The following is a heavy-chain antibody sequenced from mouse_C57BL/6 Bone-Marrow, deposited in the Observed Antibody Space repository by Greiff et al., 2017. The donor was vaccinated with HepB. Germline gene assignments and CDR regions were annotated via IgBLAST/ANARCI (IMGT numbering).Heavy chain of an antibody. Sequence: EVHLVESGGGLVKPGGSLKLSCAASGFTFSDYGMHWVRQAPEKGLEWVAYISDGSSTIYYADTVKGRFTISRDNAKNTLFLHMTRLGSEDTAMYYGARNTVVAHWCFDVWGTGTTVTVSS. CDR3: ARNTVVAHWCFDV. D-gene: IGHD1-1*01. J-gene: IGHJ1*03. CDR1: GFTFSDYG. CDR2: ISDGSSTI. V-gene: IGHV5-17*01.